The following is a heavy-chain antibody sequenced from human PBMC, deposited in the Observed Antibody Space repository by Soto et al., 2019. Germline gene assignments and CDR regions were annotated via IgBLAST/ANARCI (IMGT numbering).Heavy chain of an antibody. V-gene: IGHV4-31*03. Sequence: SETLSLTCTVSGDSIRDGGYYWAWIRQRPGQGLEWMGYIYFTGKANYNPSLENRLTMSVDMSRRQLYLRLTSVTAADTAAYFCAKDPSPQPIPAVTPGWFDPWGQGIAVTVSS. CDR1: GDSIRDGGYY. D-gene: IGHD4-4*01. J-gene: IGHJ5*02. CDR3: AKDPSPQPIPAVTPGWFDP. CDR2: IYFTGKA.